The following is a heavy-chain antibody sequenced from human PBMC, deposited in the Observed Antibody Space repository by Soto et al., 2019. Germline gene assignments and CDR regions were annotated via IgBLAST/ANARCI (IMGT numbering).Heavy chain of an antibody. V-gene: IGHV4-4*07. D-gene: IGHD6-6*01. CDR1: GGSMSDYF. CDR3: AKSIGPAAGWYFEV. J-gene: IGHJ4*02. CDR2: KSISTNS. Sequence: PSETLSLTCTVSGGSMSDYFWTWIRQPAGRRLEWIGRKSISTNSDSNASLKGRASISVDTSKNQLSLSLISVTAADTALYYCAKSIGPAAGWYFEVWGQGIMVTVSS.